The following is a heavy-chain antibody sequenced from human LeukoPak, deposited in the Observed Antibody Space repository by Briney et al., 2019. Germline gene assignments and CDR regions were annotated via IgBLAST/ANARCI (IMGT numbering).Heavy chain of an antibody. CDR3: AKPRDIDSWAFDV. D-gene: IGHD2-15*01. J-gene: IGHJ3*01. CDR1: EFTFNNHD. CDR2: ISYDGRNK. V-gene: IGHV3-30*18. Sequence: PGGSLRLSCAASEFTFNNHDMHWVRQAPGKGLEWVAAISYDGRNKYYADSVKGRFTISRDNSKNTLNLQMNSLTTEDTAVFYCAKPRDIDSWAFDVWGQGTMVTVSS.